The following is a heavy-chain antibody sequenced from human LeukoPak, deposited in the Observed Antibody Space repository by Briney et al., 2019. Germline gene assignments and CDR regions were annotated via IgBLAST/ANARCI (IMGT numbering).Heavy chain of an antibody. J-gene: IGHJ4*02. D-gene: IGHD1-1*01. Sequence: GGPLRLPCAPSGLHHLNALLPWVRPPPPRGRDGVGRGTSTPEGGATDYAAPVKGRFTISRDDSAGTLYLQMNTLKIEDTAFYFCATEPPPSCDDVGLDYWGLGTLVTVSS. CDR1: GLHHLNAL. CDR2: GTSTPEGGAT. V-gene: IGHV3-15*01. CDR3: ATEPPPSCDDVGLDY.